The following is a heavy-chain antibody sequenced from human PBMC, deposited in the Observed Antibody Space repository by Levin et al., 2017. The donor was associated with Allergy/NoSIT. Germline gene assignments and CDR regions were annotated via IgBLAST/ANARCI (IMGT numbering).Heavy chain of an antibody. CDR2: IKEDGSEK. D-gene: IGHD6-13*01. J-gene: IGHJ4*02. CDR3: ACYGSAWSEFDY. Sequence: GGSLRLSCAASGFTFSKCWMSWVRQAPGKGLEWVANIKEDGSEKYYVDSVEGRFTISRDNAKNSLYLQMNSLRDEDTGVYYCACYGSAWSEFDYWGQGTLVTVSS. CDR1: GFTFSKCW. V-gene: IGHV3-7*01.